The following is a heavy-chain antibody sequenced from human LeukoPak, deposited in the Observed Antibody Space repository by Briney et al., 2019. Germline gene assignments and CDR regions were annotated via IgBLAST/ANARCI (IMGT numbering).Heavy chain of an antibody. CDR2: IYTSGST. CDR3: ARGGYCSSTSCYTHWYFDL. J-gene: IGHJ2*01. CDR1: GGSISSYY. D-gene: IGHD2-2*02. V-gene: IGHV4-4*07. Sequence: PSETLSLTCTVSGGSISSYYWSWIRQPAGKGLEWIGRIYTSGSTNYNPSLKSRVTMSVDTSKNQFSLKLSSVTAADTAVYYCARGGYCSSTSCYTHWYFDLWGRGTLVTVSS.